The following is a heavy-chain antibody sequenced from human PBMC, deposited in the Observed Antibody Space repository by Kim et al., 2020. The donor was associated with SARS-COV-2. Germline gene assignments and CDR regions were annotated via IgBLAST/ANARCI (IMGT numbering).Heavy chain of an antibody. V-gene: IGHV1-69*13. CDR1: GGTFSSYA. CDR2: FIPIFGTA. D-gene: IGHD3-10*01. J-gene: IGHJ4*02. CDR3: ARVRVRGVINHFDY. Sequence: SVKVSCKASGGTFSSYAISWVRQAPGQGLEWMGGFIPIFGTANYAQKFQGRVTITADESTSTAYMELSSLRSEDTAVYYCARVRVRGVINHFDYWGQGTLVTVSS.